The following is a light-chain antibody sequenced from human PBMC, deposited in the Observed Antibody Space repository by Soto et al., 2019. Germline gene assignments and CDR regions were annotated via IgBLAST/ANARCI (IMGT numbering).Light chain of an antibody. CDR1: QSIGDS. Sequence: DVHMTQSPSTVAASVGDTVTITCRARQSIGDSLAWYQQKPGKGPKVLIHRASTLQSGVPSRFSGSGAGTDFTLTISGLQPDDLGTYYCQQYHTYALTFGQGTKVEI. J-gene: IGKJ1*01. CDR2: RAS. V-gene: IGKV1-5*03. CDR3: QQYHTYALT.